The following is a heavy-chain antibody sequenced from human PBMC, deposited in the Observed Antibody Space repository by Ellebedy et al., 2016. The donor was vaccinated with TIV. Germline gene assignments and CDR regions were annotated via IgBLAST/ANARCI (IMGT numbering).Heavy chain of an antibody. CDR2: IYYSGRT. CDR1: GGSIRSSSYY. CDR3: ARSNISFFGETDAFEI. J-gene: IGHJ3*02. V-gene: IGHV4-31*03. Sequence: MPSETLSLTCTVSGGSIRSSSYYWSWIRQHPGKGLEWNGYIYYSGRTYYNPSLKSRVTISVDTSKTQISLNLSSVTAADTGVYFCARSNISFFGETDAFEIWGQGTRVTVSS. D-gene: IGHD3-3*01.